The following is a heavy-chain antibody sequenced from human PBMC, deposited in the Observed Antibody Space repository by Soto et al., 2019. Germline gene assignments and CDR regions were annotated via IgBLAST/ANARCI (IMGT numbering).Heavy chain of an antibody. CDR3: ARSDGGWTLRGVDY. CDR2: IYYSGST. V-gene: IGHV4-59*01. CDR1: GGSISSYY. D-gene: IGHD3-10*01. Sequence: SETLSLTCTVSGGSISSYYWSWIRQPPGKGLEWIGYIYYSGSTNYNPSLKSRVTISVDTSKNQFSLKLSSVTAADTAVYYCARSDGGWTLRGVDYWGQGTLVTVSS. J-gene: IGHJ4*02.